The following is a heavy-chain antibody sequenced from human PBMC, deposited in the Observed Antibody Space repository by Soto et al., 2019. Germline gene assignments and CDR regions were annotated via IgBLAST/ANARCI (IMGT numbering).Heavy chain of an antibody. CDR3: ASTLRYVGWFPGVDYYYDMDV. CDR1: GSTFSSYT. V-gene: IGHV1-69*02. CDR2: IIPILGIA. Sequence: QVQLVQSGAEVKKPGSSVKVSCKASGSTFSSYTISWVRQAPGQGLEWMGRIIPILGIANYAQKFHGRVTITADKSTSTAYMELSSLRSEDTAVYYCASTLRYVGWFPGVDYYYDMDVWGKGTTVTVSS. D-gene: IGHD3-9*01. J-gene: IGHJ6*03.